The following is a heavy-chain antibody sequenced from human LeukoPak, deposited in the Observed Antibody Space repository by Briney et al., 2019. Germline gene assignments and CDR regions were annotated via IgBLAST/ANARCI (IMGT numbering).Heavy chain of an antibody. Sequence: ASVKVSCKASGYTFTSYGISWVRQAPGQGLEWMGWISAYNGNTNYAQKLQGRVTMTTDTSTSTAYMELGSLRSDDTAVYYCARDDRPSVKHGDWADYWGQGTLVTVSS. V-gene: IGHV1-18*04. CDR2: ISAYNGNT. D-gene: IGHD4-17*01. CDR1: GYTFTSYG. J-gene: IGHJ4*02. CDR3: ARDDRPSVKHGDWADY.